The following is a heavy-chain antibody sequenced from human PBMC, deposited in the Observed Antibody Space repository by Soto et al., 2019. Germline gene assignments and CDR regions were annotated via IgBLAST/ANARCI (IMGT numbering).Heavy chain of an antibody. CDR3: ARDRDPTMIGPLDY. D-gene: IGHD3-22*01. J-gene: IGHJ4*02. CDR2: IWYDGSNK. CDR1: GGTFSSFC. V-gene: IGHV3-33*01. Sequence: GGSPILSCASSGGTFSSFCMRLVRPAPGKGLEWVAVIWYDGSNKYYADSVKGRFTISRDNSKNTLYLQMNSLRAEDTAVYYCARDRDPTMIGPLDYRGQGTLVTVSS.